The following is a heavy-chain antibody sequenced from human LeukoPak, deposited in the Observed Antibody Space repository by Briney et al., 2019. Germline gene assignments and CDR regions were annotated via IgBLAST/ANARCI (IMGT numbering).Heavy chain of an antibody. D-gene: IGHD2-2*01. Sequence: SETLSLTCAVYGGSFSGHCWSWIRQPPGKGLEWIGEINHSGSTNYNPSLKSRVTISVDTSKNQYSLKLSSVTAADTAVYYCARDNVPGYCSSTSCYGMDVWGQGTTVTVSS. CDR3: ARDNVPGYCSSTSCYGMDV. CDR2: INHSGST. J-gene: IGHJ6*02. CDR1: GGSFSGHC. V-gene: IGHV4-34*01.